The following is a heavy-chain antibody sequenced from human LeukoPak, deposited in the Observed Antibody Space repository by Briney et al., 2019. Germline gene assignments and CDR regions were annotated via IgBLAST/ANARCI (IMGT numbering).Heavy chain of an antibody. CDR1: GFTVSRDH. V-gene: IGHV3-53*01. CDR2: IYNGGST. D-gene: IGHD1-26*01. Sequence: GGSLRLSCAASGFTVSRDHMSWVRQAPGKGLEWVSIIYNGGSTYYADSVEGRFTISRDKSTLYLQMNSLRAEDTAVYYCVRVQYSWGWGQGTLVTVSA. CDR3: VRVQYSWG. J-gene: IGHJ4*02.